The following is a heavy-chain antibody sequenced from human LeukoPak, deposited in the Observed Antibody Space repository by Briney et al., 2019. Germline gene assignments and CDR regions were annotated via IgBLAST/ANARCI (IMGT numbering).Heavy chain of an antibody. CDR3: ARGILTGAFDI. J-gene: IGHJ3*02. CDR1: GFTFSSYS. Sequence: GGSLRLSCAASGFTFSSYSMNWVRQAPGKGLEWVSSISSSSSYIYYADSVKGRFTISRDNAKNSLYPQMNSLRAEDTAVYYCARGILTGAFDIWGQGTMVTVSS. CDR2: ISSSSSYI. V-gene: IGHV3-21*01.